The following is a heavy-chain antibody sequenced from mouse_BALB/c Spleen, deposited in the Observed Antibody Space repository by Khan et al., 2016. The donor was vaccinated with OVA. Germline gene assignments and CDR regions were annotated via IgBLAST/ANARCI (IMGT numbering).Heavy chain of an antibody. J-gene: IGHJ2*01. V-gene: IGHV1S136*01. CDR1: GYTFTSYV. CDR2: IYPYNDGT. D-gene: IGHD2-14*01. CDR3: ASNDRSDVYFDY. Sequence: VQLKESGPELVKPGASVKMSCKASGYTFTSYVIHWVKQKPGQGLEWIGYIYPYNDGTKYNEKFKGKATLTSDKSSSTAYMELSSLTSEDSAVYYCASNDRSDVYFDYWGQGTTLTVAS.